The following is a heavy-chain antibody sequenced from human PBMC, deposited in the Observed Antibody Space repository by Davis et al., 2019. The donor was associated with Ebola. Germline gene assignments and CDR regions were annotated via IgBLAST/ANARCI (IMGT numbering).Heavy chain of an antibody. V-gene: IGHV3-23*01. Sequence: GESLKISCVASGFTFSHYAMNWVRQAPGKGLEWVSAISGSGGSTYYADSVKGRFTISRDNSKNTLYLQMNSLTTEDTAVYYCARDLGSDWNFPFDSWGQGTLVTVSS. D-gene: IGHD1-7*01. CDR2: ISGSGGST. J-gene: IGHJ4*02. CDR1: GFTFSHYA. CDR3: ARDLGSDWNFPFDS.